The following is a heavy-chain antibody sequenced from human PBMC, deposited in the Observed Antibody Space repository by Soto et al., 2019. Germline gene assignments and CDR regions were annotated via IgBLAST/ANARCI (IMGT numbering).Heavy chain of an antibody. D-gene: IGHD2-15*01. CDR2: IYYSGST. CDR1: GCSISSYY. J-gene: IGHJ5*02. V-gene: IGHV4-59*08. Sequence: SDTLSLTCTVSGCSISSYYWSWIRQPPGKGLEWIGYIYYSGSTNYNPSLKSRVTISVDTSKNQFSLKLSSVTAADTAVYYCARLYRNWFDPWGQGTLVTVSS. CDR3: ARLYRNWFDP.